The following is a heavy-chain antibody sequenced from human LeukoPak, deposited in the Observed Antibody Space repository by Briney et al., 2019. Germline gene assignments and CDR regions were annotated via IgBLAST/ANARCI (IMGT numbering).Heavy chain of an antibody. CDR1: GFTFSNHW. V-gene: IGHV3-74*01. Sequence: GGTLRLSCVASGFTFSNHWLHRVRQGPGKGLVWVSRINGDGTSTIYADSVKGRFTISRDNAKSTMYLQMNSLRAEDTAVYYCARTGNGGDLDIWGQGTMVTVSA. D-gene: IGHD2-8*01. CDR3: ARTGNGGDLDI. CDR2: INGDGTST. J-gene: IGHJ3*02.